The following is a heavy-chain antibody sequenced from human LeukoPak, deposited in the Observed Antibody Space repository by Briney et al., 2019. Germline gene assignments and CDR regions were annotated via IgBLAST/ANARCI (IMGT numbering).Heavy chain of an antibody. CDR2: IYHSGST. CDR3: ARGYYYDSSGYPWFDP. CDR1: GGSISSSSYY. D-gene: IGHD3-22*01. Sequence: SETLSLTCTVSGGSISSSSYYWGWIRQPPGKGLEWIGSIYHSGSTNYNPSLKSRVTISVDKSKNQFSLKLSSVTAADTAVYYCARGYYYDSSGYPWFDPWGQGTLVTVSS. V-gene: IGHV4-39*07. J-gene: IGHJ5*02.